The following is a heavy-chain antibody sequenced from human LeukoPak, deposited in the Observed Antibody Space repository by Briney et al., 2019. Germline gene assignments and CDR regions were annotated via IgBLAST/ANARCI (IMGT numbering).Heavy chain of an antibody. CDR2: IRNDGTKE. CDR3: VRALGGSGSY. CDR1: GFTFSGYG. V-gene: IGHV3-30*02. J-gene: IGHJ4*02. D-gene: IGHD3-10*01. Sequence: GGSLTLSCAASGFTFSGYGMSWVRQAPGKGLEWVAFIRNDGTKEYHADSVKGRFSISRDNPKNTLYLQMNSLSVEDTAIYYCVRALGGSGSYWGQGTSVIVSS.